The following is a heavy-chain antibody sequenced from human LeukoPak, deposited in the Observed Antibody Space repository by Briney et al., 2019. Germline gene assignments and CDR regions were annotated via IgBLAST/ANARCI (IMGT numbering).Heavy chain of an antibody. CDR3: AKGSRLSDY. J-gene: IGHJ4*02. CDR2: ISYDGSNK. CDR1: GFTFSSYA. V-gene: IGHV3-30*04. Sequence: GVLRLSCAASGFTFSSYAMHWVRQAPGKGLEWVAVISYDGSNKYYADSVKGRFTISRDNSENTLYLQMNSLRAEDTAVYYCAKGSRLSDYWGQGTLVTVSS. D-gene: IGHD2-2*01.